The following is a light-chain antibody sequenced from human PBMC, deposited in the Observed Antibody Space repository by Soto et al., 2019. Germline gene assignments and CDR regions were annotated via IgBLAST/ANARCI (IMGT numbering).Light chain of an antibody. CDR3: QQYNQWPPYT. Sequence: EIVMTQSPATLSVSPGEGATLSCRASQSVGINLAWYQQKPGQSPGLLVYGASTRANGTPARFSGSGSGTEFTLTISSLQSEDVAVYYCQQYNQWPPYTFGQGTKVDIK. V-gene: IGKV3-15*01. J-gene: IGKJ2*01. CDR2: GAS. CDR1: QSVGIN.